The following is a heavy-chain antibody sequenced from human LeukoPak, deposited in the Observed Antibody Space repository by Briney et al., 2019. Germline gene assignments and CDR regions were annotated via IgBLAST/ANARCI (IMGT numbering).Heavy chain of an antibody. Sequence: ASVKVSCKASGYTFTSYDINWVRQATGQGLEWMGWMNPNSGNTGYAQKFQGRATMTRNTSISTAYMELSSLRSGDTAVYYCARGGYSSSYFYYYYMDVWGKGTTVTVSS. D-gene: IGHD6-6*01. CDR3: ARGGYSSSYFYYYYMDV. V-gene: IGHV1-8*01. CDR1: GYTFTSYD. CDR2: MNPNSGNT. J-gene: IGHJ6*03.